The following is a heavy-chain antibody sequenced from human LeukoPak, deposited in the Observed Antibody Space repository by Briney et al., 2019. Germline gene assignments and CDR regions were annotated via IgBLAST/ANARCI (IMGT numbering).Heavy chain of an antibody. V-gene: IGHV3-66*01. J-gene: IGHJ4*02. CDR3: ARAQNYYDSSGYSFDY. Sequence: GGSLRLSCGASGFTVSSNYMSWVRQAPGEGREWVSVIYSGGSTYYSDSVKGRFTISRDNSKNTLYLQMNSLRAEDTAVYYCARAQNYYDSSGYSFDYWGQGTLVTVSS. CDR2: IYSGGST. D-gene: IGHD3-22*01. CDR1: GFTVSSNY.